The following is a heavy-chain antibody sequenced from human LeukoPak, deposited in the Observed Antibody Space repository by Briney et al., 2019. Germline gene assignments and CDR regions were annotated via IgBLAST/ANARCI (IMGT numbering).Heavy chain of an antibody. V-gene: IGHV1-2*02. CDR2: MDPTTGGT. CDR1: GYTFPDSY. CDR3: ARALVRGLVKGAWFDP. D-gene: IGHD3-10*01. J-gene: IGHJ5*02. Sequence: GASVKVSCKASGYTFPDSYMHWVRQARGQGLEWMGWMDPTTGGTNYAQKFQGRVTMTRDTSINTGYMELTRLTLDDTAVYYCARALVRGLVKGAWFDPGGQGTLVTVS.